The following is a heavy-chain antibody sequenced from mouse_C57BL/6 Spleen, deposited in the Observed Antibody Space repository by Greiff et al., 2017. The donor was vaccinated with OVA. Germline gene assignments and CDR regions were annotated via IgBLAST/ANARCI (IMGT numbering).Heavy chain of an antibody. J-gene: IGHJ1*03. V-gene: IGHV1-55*01. CDR2: IYPGSGST. Sequence: QVQLQQPGAELVKPGASVTMSCKASGYTFTSYWITWVKQRPGQGLEWIGDIYPGSGSTNYNEKFKSKATLTVDTSSSTAYMQLSSLTSEDSAVYYCERYPITTVVATDWYFDVWGTGTTVTVSS. CDR3: ERYPITTVVATDWYFDV. D-gene: IGHD1-1*01. CDR1: GYTFTSYW.